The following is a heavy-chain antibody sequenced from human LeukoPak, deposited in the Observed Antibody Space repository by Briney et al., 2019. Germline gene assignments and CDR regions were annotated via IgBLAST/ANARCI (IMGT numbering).Heavy chain of an antibody. CDR2: IIPIFGTA. CDR1: GGTFSSYA. V-gene: IGHV1-69*06. Sequence: ASVKVSCKASGGTFSSYAISWVRQAPGQGLEWMGGIIPIFGTANYAQKFQGRVTITADKSTSTAYMELSSLRSEDTAVYYCARSIDYYYYMDVWGKGTTVTVSS. J-gene: IGHJ6*03. D-gene: IGHD6-6*01. CDR3: ARSIDYYYYMDV.